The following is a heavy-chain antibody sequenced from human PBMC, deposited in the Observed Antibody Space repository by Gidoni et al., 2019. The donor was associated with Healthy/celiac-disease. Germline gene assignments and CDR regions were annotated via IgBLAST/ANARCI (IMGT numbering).Heavy chain of an antibody. CDR2: IYYSGST. CDR1: GGSISSRSYY. CDR3: ARGLLWFGVTGWFDP. J-gene: IGHJ5*02. D-gene: IGHD3-10*01. Sequence: QLQLQVSGPGLVMPSETLSLTCTVSGGSISSRSYYWGGIRQPPGKGLEWIGSIYYSGSTYYNPTLKSRVTISVDTYKNQFSLKLSSVTAADTAVYYCARGLLWFGVTGWFDPWGQGTLVTVSS. V-gene: IGHV4-39*01.